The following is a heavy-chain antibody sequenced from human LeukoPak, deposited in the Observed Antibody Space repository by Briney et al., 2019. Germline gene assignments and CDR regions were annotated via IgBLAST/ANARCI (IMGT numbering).Heavy chain of an antibody. CDR3: ARVFDSGSQAYFYYMDV. Sequence: PSETLSLTCDVSVGSIRGYYWSWIRQSPEKGLEWIGYIYSSGSTNYNPSLKSRVTMSVDTSKNQLSLKVSSVTAADTAVYYCARVFDSGSQAYFYYMDVWGKGTTVIISS. J-gene: IGHJ6*03. V-gene: IGHV4-59*01. CDR2: IYSSGST. CDR1: VGSIRGYY. D-gene: IGHD3-10*01.